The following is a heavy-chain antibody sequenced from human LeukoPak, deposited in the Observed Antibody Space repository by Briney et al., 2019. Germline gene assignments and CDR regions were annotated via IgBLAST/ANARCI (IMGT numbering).Heavy chain of an antibody. J-gene: IGHJ3*02. CDR3: ARQKAGPEPSGAFDI. Sequence: GESLQISCKGSGYSFTSYWIGWVRQMPGKGLEGMGIIYPGDSDTRYSPSFQGQVTISADKSISTAYLQWSSLKASDTAMYYCARQKAGPEPSGAFDIWGQGTMVTVSS. CDR1: GYSFTSYW. D-gene: IGHD6-13*01. CDR2: IYPGDSDT. V-gene: IGHV5-51*01.